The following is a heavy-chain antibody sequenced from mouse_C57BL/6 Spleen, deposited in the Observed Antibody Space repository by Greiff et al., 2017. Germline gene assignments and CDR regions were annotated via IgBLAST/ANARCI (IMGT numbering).Heavy chain of an antibody. V-gene: IGHV1-82*01. J-gene: IGHJ1*03. CDR2: IYPGDGDT. CDR1: GYAFSSSW. D-gene: IGHD1-1*01. Sequence: QVQLQQSGPELVKPGASVKISCKASGYAFSSSWMNWVKQRPGQGLEWIGRIYPGDGDTNYNGKFKGKATLTADKSSSTAYMQLSSLTSEDSAVYFCARPNYYGSSYGYFDVWGTGTTVTVSS. CDR3: ARPNYYGSSYGYFDV.